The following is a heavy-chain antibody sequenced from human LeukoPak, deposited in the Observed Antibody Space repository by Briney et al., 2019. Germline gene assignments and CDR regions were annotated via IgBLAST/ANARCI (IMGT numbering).Heavy chain of an antibody. D-gene: IGHD1-26*01. Sequence: GGSLRLSCAVTGFTFETYWMSWVRQVPRKGREWVANINQDGSAKYYVDSVKDRFTISRDNAKNSLYLQMNSLRAEDTGGYYCAREGVPGATAHHYDYWGQGSLVTVSS. V-gene: IGHV3-7*01. CDR1: GFTFETYW. CDR2: INQDGSAK. CDR3: AREGVPGATAHHYDY. J-gene: IGHJ4*02.